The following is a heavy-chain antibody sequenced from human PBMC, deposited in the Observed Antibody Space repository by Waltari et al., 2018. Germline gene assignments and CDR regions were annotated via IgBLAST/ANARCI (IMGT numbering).Heavy chain of an antibody. J-gene: IGHJ3*02. CDR2: IYYSGST. CDR1: GFSLSTSGVG. V-gene: IGHV4-31*03. CDR3: ASCIQYAFDI. Sequence: KESGPTLVKPTQTLTLTCTFSGFSLSTSGVGVGWIRQPPGKALEWIGYIYYSGSTYYNPSLKSRVTISVDTSKNQFSLKLSSVTAADTAVYYCASCIQYAFDIWGQGTMVTVSS. D-gene: IGHD2-15*01.